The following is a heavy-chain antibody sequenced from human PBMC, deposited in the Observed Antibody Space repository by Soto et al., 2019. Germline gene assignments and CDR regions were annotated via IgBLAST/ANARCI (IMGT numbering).Heavy chain of an antibody. V-gene: IGHV3-74*01. D-gene: IGHD2-2*01. CDR3: VRDGHCCTTSCYGNWFDP. J-gene: IGHJ5*02. CDR1: GFTFSTYW. CDR2: INSDASHK. Sequence: EVQLVESGGGLVQPGGSLRLSCAASGFTFSTYWMHWIRQVPGKGLEWVSRINSDASHKYYADSVKGRFTISRDNAKNTLHLEMNSLRAEDTAVYYCVRDGHCCTTSCYGNWFDPWGQGTLVTVSS.